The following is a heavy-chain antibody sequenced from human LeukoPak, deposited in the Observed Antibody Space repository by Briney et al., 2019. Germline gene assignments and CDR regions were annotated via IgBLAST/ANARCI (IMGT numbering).Heavy chain of an antibody. J-gene: IGHJ5*02. V-gene: IGHV4-31*03. CDR1: GGSISSGGYY. CDR2: IYYSGST. CDR3: ARAGRAEFREPSRGGFDP. Sequence: SETLSLTCTVSGGSISSGGYYWSWIRQHPGKGLEWIGYIYYSGSTYYNPSLKSRVTISVDTSKNQFSLKLSSVTAADTAVYYCARAGRAEFREPSRGGFDPWGQGTLVTVSS. D-gene: IGHD3-10*01.